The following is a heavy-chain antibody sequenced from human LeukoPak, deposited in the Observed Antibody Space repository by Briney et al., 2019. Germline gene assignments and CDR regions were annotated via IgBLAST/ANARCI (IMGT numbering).Heavy chain of an antibody. CDR1: GGSITTHY. J-gene: IGHJ4*02. CDR3: ARDPLGGGYSDY. CDR2: ISYSGSS. D-gene: IGHD2-15*01. V-gene: IGHV4-59*11. Sequence: SETLSLTCTVSGGSITTHYWSWIRQPPGKGLEWIGYISYSGSSSYNPSLRSRVTMSLDTSKNQFSLELSSVTAADTAIYYCARDPLGGGYSDYWGQGTLVTVSS.